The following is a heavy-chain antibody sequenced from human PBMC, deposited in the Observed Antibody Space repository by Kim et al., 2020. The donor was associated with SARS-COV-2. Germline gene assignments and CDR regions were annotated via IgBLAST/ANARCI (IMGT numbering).Heavy chain of an antibody. CDR3: ARGVSSAWTLRAWFDP. J-gene: IGHJ5*02. Sequence: SETLSLTCVVSGASISSSSCWSWVRQPPGKGLEWIGEVEHSGTTSYNVSLKNRVSILVDKSKNQFSLRLTSVSAADTAGYYCARGVSSAWTLRAWFDPWGQGTLVTVS. D-gene: IGHD3-22*01. V-gene: IGHV4-4*02. CDR1: GASISSSSC. CDR2: VEHSGTT.